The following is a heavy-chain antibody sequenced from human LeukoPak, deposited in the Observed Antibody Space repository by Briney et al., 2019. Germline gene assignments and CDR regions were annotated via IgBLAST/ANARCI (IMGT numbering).Heavy chain of an antibody. D-gene: IGHD4-17*01. Sequence: GESLKISCKGSGYSFTNYWIGWVRQMPGKGLEWMGIIYPGDSDTRYSPSFQGQVTISADKSISTAYLQWSSLKASDTAMYYCARSLDYGDYEEGFDYWGQGTLVTVSS. CDR1: GYSFTNYW. V-gene: IGHV5-51*01. CDR2: IYPGDSDT. J-gene: IGHJ4*02. CDR3: ARSLDYGDYEEGFDY.